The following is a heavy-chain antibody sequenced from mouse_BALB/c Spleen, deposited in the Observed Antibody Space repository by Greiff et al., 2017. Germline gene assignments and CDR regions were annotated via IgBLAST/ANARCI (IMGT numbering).Heavy chain of an antibody. CDR3: ARSGSYGNYPFYAMDY. CDR1: GYAFSSYW. D-gene: IGHD2-10*02. J-gene: IGHJ4*01. CDR2: IYPGDGDT. V-gene: IGHV1-80*01. Sequence: QVQLKQSGAELVRPGSSVKISCKASGYAFSSYWMNWVKQRPGQGLEWIGQIYPGDGDTNYNGKFKGKATLTADKSSSTAYMQLSSLTSEDSAVYFCARSGSYGNYPFYAMDYWGQGTSVTVSS.